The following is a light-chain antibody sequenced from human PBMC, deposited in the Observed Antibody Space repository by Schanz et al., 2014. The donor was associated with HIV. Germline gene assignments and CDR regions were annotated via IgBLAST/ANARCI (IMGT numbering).Light chain of an antibody. CDR3: GSYTSTDAFV. CDR2: EVT. Sequence: QSALTQPASVSGSPGQSITISCTGVSSDVGSDNYVSWYQQNPGRTPKLMIYEVTKRPLGVPNRFSGSKSGNTASLTISGLQAEDEADYYCGSYTSTDAFVFGTGTKLTVL. V-gene: IGLV2-14*01. CDR1: SSDVGSDNY. J-gene: IGLJ1*01.